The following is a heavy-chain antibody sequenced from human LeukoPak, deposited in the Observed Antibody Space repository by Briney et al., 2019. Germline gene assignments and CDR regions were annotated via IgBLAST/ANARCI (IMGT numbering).Heavy chain of an antibody. D-gene: IGHD5-18*01. CDR2: FYYTGST. CDR3: ARCYRNGYNYFDY. CDR1: GGSISSSSYY. J-gene: IGHJ4*02. V-gene: IGHV4-39*01. Sequence: SETLSLTCTVSGGSISSSSYYWGWIRQPPGKGLEWIGNFYYTGSTYYNPSLKSRVTISVDTSKKQFSLKLSSVTAADTAVYYCARCYRNGYNYFDYWGQGTLVTVSS.